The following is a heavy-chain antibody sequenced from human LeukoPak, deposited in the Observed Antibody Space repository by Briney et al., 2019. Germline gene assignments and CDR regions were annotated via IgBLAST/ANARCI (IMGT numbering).Heavy chain of an antibody. CDR2: IYYSGST. CDR1: GGSISSSSYY. CDR3: ARIRNGSGDY. J-gene: IGHJ4*02. V-gene: IGHV4-39*01. Sequence: SETLSLTCTVSGGSISSSSYYWGWIRQPPGKGLEWIGSIYYSGSTYYNPTLKSRVTISVDTSKNQFSLKLSSVTAADTAVYYCARIRNGSGDYWGQGTLVTVSS. D-gene: IGHD3-10*01.